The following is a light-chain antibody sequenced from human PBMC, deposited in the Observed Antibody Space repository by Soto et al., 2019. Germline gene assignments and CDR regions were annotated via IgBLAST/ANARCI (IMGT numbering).Light chain of an antibody. J-gene: IGKJ5*01. CDR3: QQLNSYPFT. CDR1: QNIRNW. CDR2: AAS. Sequence: DIQITQSPSTLSASVGDSVTRTCRASQNIRNWLAWYQQKPGKAPKLLIYAASTLQSGVPSRFSGSGSGTDFTLTISSLQPEDFATYYCQQLNSYPFTFGQGTRLEI. V-gene: IGKV1-5*01.